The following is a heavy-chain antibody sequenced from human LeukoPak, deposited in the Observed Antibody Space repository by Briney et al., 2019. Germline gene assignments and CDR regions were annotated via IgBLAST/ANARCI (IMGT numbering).Heavy chain of an antibody. V-gene: IGHV4-59*12. CDR1: GVSISSSS. CDR3: ARGDYYDGGGRNWFDP. D-gene: IGHD3-16*01. Sequence: SETLSLTCSVSGVSISSSSWNWIRQPPGKGLEWIGCIHYSGTTNYNPSLKSRVTVSVDTSKNQFSLKLTPVTAADTAVYYCARGDYYDGGGRNWFDPWGQGTLVTVSS. CDR2: IHYSGTT. J-gene: IGHJ5*02.